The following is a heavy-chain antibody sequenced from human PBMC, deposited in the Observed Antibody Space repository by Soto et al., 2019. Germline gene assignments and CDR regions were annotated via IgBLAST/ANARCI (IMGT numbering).Heavy chain of an antibody. CDR2: IKQDGSEK. CDR3: ARDGYDILTGYYGWFDP. D-gene: IGHD3-9*01. CDR1: GFTFSSYW. J-gene: IGHJ5*02. Sequence: GGSLRLSCAASGFTFSSYWMSWVRQAPGKGLEWVANIKQDGSEKYYVDSVKGRFTISRDNAKNSLYLQMNSLRAEDTAVYYCARDGYDILTGYYGWFDPWGQGTLVTVSS. V-gene: IGHV3-7*01.